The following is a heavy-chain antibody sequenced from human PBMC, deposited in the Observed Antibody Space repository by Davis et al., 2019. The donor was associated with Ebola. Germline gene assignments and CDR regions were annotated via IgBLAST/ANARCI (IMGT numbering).Heavy chain of an antibody. CDR1: GGSISSYD. Sequence: PSETLSLTCTVSGGSISSYDWSWIRQPPGKGLEWIGYIYYSGSTNYNPSLKSRVTISVDTSKNQFSLKLSSVTAADTAVYYCARTRVPYYGSGSYYPDYWGQGTLVTVSS. V-gene: IGHV4-59*01. D-gene: IGHD3-10*01. J-gene: IGHJ4*02. CDR3: ARTRVPYYGSGSYYPDY. CDR2: IYYSGST.